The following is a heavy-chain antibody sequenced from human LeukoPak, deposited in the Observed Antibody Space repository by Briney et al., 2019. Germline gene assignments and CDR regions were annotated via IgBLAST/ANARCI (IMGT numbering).Heavy chain of an antibody. Sequence: GASVKVSCKASGGTFSNYAISWVRQAPGQGLEWMGGIIPIFGTANYAQKFQGRVTITADKSTSTAYMELSSLRSEDTAVYYCARDREFRHYYGSGSYYNWGQGTLVTVSS. CDR3: ARDREFRHYYGSGSYYN. CDR1: GGTFSNYA. J-gene: IGHJ4*02. CDR2: IIPIFGTA. D-gene: IGHD3-10*01. V-gene: IGHV1-69*06.